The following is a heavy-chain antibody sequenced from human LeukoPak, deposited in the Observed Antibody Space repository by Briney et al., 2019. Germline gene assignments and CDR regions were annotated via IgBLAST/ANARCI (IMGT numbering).Heavy chain of an antibody. CDR2: ISGSGGST. CDR3: AKDEYLLRD. J-gene: IGHJ4*02. Sequence: GGSLRLSCAASGFTFSDYRMNWVRQAPGKGLEWVSAISGSGGSTYYADSVKGRFTISRDNSKNTLYLQMNSLRAEDTAVYYCAKDEYLLRDWGQGTLVTVSS. V-gene: IGHV3-23*01. D-gene: IGHD2-15*01. CDR1: GFTFSDYR.